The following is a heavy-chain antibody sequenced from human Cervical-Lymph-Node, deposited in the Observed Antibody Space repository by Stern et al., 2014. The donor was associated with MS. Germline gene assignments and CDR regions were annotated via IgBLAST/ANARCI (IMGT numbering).Heavy chain of an antibody. CDR2: IIPIFGTA. CDR3: ASLLGRIAVASVDY. Sequence: QDQLVQSGAEVKKPGSSVKVSCKASGGTFSNYAISWVRQAPGQGLEWMGGIIPIFGTANYAQKFQGRVTLTADESTSTAYMELSSLRSDDTAVYYCASLLGRIAVASVDYWGQGTLVTVSS. CDR1: GGTFSNYA. V-gene: IGHV1-69*12. J-gene: IGHJ4*02. D-gene: IGHD6-19*01.